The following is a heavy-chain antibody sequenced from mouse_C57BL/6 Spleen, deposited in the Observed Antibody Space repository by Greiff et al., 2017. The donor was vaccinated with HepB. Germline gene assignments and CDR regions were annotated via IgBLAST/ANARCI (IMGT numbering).Heavy chain of an antibody. J-gene: IGHJ4*01. CDR1: GFTFSSYA. V-gene: IGHV5-9-1*02. CDR3: TRGYKDYYAMDY. D-gene: IGHD1-3*01. Sequence: EVQRVESGEGLVKPGGSLKLSCAASGFTFSSYAMSWVRQTPEKRLEWVAYISSGGDYIYYADTVKGRFTISRDNARNTLYLQMSSLKSEDTAMYYCTRGYKDYYAMDYWGQGTSVTVSS. CDR2: ISSGGDYI.